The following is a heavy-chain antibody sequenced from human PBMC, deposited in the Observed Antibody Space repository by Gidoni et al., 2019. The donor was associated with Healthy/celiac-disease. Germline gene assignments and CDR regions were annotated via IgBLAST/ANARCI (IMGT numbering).Heavy chain of an antibody. CDR1: ASTFSRYS. J-gene: IGHJ4*02. Sequence: EVQLVESGGGLFKPGGSLSLSCASSASTFSRYSMNWVRQAPGKGLEWVSSMSSSSSYIYYADSVKGRFTISRDNAKNSLYLQMNSLRAEDTAVYYCARDCGSDDFWSGYYRGYWGQGTLVTVSS. D-gene: IGHD3-3*01. CDR2: MSSSSSYI. CDR3: ARDCGSDDFWSGYYRGY. V-gene: IGHV3-21*01.